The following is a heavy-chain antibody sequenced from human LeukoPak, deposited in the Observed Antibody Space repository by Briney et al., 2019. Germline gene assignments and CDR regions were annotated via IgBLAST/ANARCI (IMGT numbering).Heavy chain of an antibody. D-gene: IGHD5-18*01. Sequence: PGRSLRLSCAASGFTFSSYGMHWVRQAPGKGLEWVAVIWYDGSNKYYADSVKGRFTISRDNSKNTLYLQMNSLRAEDTAVYYCAKGSMVTMFDYWGQGTLVTVSS. CDR3: AKGSMVTMFDY. J-gene: IGHJ4*02. CDR1: GFTFSSYG. V-gene: IGHV3-33*06. CDR2: IWYDGSNK.